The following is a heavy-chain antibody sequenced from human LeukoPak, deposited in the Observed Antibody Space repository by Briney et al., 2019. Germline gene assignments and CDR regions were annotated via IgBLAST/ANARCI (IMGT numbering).Heavy chain of an antibody. Sequence: SETLSLTCTVSGYSITGGYYWSWIRQPPGKGLEWIGYIYYSGSTYYNPSLKSRVTISVDTSKNQFSLKLSSVTAADTAVYYCARVWDYGDYRWLGAFDIWGQGTMVTVSS. CDR1: GYSITGGYY. J-gene: IGHJ3*02. CDR3: ARVWDYGDYRWLGAFDI. CDR2: IYYSGST. D-gene: IGHD4-17*01. V-gene: IGHV4-38-2*02.